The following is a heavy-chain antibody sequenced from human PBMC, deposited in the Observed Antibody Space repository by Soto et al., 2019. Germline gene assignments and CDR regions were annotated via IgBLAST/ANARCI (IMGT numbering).Heavy chain of an antibody. CDR3: VHSRCGGDCLQSYSSHYYYGMDI. D-gene: IGHD2-21*02. CDR1: GFSLSTGGMG. CDR2: IYWDGAR. Sequence: QITLKESGPTLVKPTQTLTLTCTFSGFSLSTGGMGVGWIRQPPGKALEWLALIYWDGARRYRPSLMSRLTIAKDTSKNQVVLTMTNMDPVDTATYYCVHSRCGGDCLQSYSSHYYYGMDIWGQGTTVTVSS. J-gene: IGHJ6*02. V-gene: IGHV2-5*02.